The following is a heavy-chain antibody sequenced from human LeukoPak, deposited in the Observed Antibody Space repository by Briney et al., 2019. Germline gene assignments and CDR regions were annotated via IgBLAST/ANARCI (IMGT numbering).Heavy chain of an antibody. CDR1: GGSFSGYY. CDR2: INHSGST. J-gene: IGHJ4*02. CDR3: ARSLMTRSPYFDY. V-gene: IGHV4-34*01. D-gene: IGHD1-26*01. Sequence: SETLSLTCAVYGGSFSGYYWSWIRQPPGKGLEWIGEINHSGSTNYNPSLKSQVTISVDTSKNQFSLKLSSVTAADTAVYYCARSLMTRSPYFDYWGQGTLVTVSS.